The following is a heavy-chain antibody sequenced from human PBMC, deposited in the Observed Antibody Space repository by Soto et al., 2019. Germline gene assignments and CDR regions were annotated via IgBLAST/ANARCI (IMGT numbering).Heavy chain of an antibody. CDR1: GHTLTELA. D-gene: IGHD5-18*01. CDR2: FDPEDGEA. Sequence: QVQLVQSGAEVRKPGASVNVSCKVSGHTLTELAIHWVRQAPGKGLEWMGGFDPEDGEANYAPKFQGRVTVTEDTSTETAYLDLSSLRAEDTAVYFCTTNPFRGYSYGTWGEGTLVTVSS. V-gene: IGHV1-24*01. J-gene: IGHJ4*02. CDR3: TTNPFRGYSYGT.